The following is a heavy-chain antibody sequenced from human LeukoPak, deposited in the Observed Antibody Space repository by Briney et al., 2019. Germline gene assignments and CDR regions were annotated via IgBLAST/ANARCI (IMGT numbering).Heavy chain of an antibody. Sequence: ASGKVSCKASGYTFTSYGISWVRQAPGQGLEWMGWISAYNGNTNYAQKLQGRVTMTTDTSTSTAYMELRSLRSDDTAVYYCARDPSGSYGYYYYYYMDVWGKGTTVTVSS. CDR1: GYTFTSYG. CDR3: ARDPSGSYGYYYYYYMDV. D-gene: IGHD1-26*01. J-gene: IGHJ6*03. V-gene: IGHV1-18*01. CDR2: ISAYNGNT.